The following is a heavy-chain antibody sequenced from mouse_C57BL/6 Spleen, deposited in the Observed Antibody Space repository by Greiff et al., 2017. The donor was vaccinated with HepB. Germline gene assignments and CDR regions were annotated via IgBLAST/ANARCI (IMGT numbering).Heavy chain of an antibody. D-gene: IGHD4-1*01. CDR3: TGPLNWDDAY. Sequence: DVKLQESGGGLVQPGGSMKLSCVASGFTFSNYWMNWVRQSPEKGLEWVAQIRLKSDNYATHYAESVKGRFTISRDDSKSSVYLQMNNLRAEDTGIYYCTGPLNWDDAYWGQGTLVTVSA. J-gene: IGHJ3*01. CDR2: IRLKSDNYAT. CDR1: GFTFSNYW. V-gene: IGHV6-3*01.